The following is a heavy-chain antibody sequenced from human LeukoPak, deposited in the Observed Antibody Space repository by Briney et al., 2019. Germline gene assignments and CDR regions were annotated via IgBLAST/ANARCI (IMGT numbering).Heavy chain of an antibody. CDR2: ISGSGGST. Sequence: GGSLRLSCAASGFTFSSYAMSWVRQAPGKGLEWVSAISGSGGSTYYADSVKGRFTISRDNAKNSLYLQMNSLRAEDTAVYYCARDSPYDSSGYYIDFDYWGQGTLVTVSS. V-gene: IGHV3-23*01. CDR1: GFTFSSYA. CDR3: ARDSPYDSSGYYIDFDY. J-gene: IGHJ4*02. D-gene: IGHD3-22*01.